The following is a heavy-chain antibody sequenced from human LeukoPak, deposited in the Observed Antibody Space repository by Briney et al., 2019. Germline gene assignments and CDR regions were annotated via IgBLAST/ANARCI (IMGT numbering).Heavy chain of an antibody. Sequence: PGGSLRLSCAASGFTFSSYQMNWVRQAPGKGLEWVAVIWYDGSNKYYADSVKGRFTISRDNSKNTLYLQMNSLRAEDTAVYYCARDVVVAATLGYYGMDVWGQGTTVTVSS. CDR1: GFTFSSYQ. D-gene: IGHD2-15*01. CDR2: IWYDGSNK. V-gene: IGHV3-33*08. J-gene: IGHJ6*02. CDR3: ARDVVVAATLGYYGMDV.